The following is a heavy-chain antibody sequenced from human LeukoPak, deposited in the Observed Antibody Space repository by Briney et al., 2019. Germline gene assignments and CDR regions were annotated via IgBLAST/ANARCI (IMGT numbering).Heavy chain of an antibody. CDR1: GGSISSDSYY. D-gene: IGHD4-17*01. J-gene: IGHJ4*02. CDR2: IYTSGST. V-gene: IGHV4-61*09. Sequence: TLSLTCTVSGGSISSDSYYWSWIRQPAGKGLEWIGHIYTSGSTNYNPSLKSRVTISVDTSKNQFSLKLSSVTAADTAVYYCARVSAGYGDYLDYWGQGALVTVSS. CDR3: ARVSAGYGDYLDY.